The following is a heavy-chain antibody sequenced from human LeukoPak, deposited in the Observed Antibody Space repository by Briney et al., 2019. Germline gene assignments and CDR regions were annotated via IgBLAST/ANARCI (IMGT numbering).Heavy chain of an antibody. V-gene: IGHV4-59*12. Sequence: PSETLSLTCTVSGGSISSYYWSWIRQPPGKGLEWIGYIYYSGSTNYNPSLKSRVTISVDTSKNQFSLRLSSVTAADMAVYYCARGPYFYDSSGYLYWGQGTLVTVSS. J-gene: IGHJ4*02. CDR3: ARGPYFYDSSGYLY. D-gene: IGHD3-22*01. CDR2: IYYSGST. CDR1: GGSISSYY.